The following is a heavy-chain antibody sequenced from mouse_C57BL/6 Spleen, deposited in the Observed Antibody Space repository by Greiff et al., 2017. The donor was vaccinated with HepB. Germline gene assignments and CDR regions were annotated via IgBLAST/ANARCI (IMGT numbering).Heavy chain of an antibody. CDR1: GYTFTDYY. Sequence: EVQLQQSGPELVKPGASVKISCKASGYTFTDYYMNWVKQSHGKSLEWIGDINPNNGGTSYNQKFKGKATLTVDKSSSTAYMELRSLTSEDSAVYYCARWILRKDAMDYWGQGTSVTVSS. CDR3: ARWILRKDAMDY. J-gene: IGHJ4*01. V-gene: IGHV1-26*01. D-gene: IGHD1-1*01. CDR2: INPNNGGT.